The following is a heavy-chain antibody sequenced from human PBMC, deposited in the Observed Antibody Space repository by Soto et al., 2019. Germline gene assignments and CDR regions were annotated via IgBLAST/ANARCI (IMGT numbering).Heavy chain of an antibody. CDR3: ARMASAATLNWLDP. CDR2: MNPGSGKT. Sequence: ASVKVSCKASGYTFINFDISWVRQAAGQGLEWLGWMNPGSGKTGYASKFQGRVAMTRDASTGTSHLELSSLTSDDTAVYYCARMASAATLNWLDPWGQGTLVTVSS. J-gene: IGHJ5*02. V-gene: IGHV1-8*02. CDR1: GYTFINFD. D-gene: IGHD2-15*01.